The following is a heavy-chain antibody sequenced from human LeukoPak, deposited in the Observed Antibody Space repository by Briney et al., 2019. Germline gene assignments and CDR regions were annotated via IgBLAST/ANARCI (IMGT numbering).Heavy chain of an antibody. D-gene: IGHD6-19*01. CDR1: GFTFSSYA. CDR3: VKDSFPVGSGWYEFDP. CDR2: ISSNGGST. V-gene: IGHV3-64D*06. Sequence: PGGSLRLSCSASGFTFSSYAMHWVRQAPGKGLEYVSAISSNGGSTYYADSVKGRFTISRDNSKNTLYLQMSSLRAEDTAVYYRVKDSFPVGSGWYEFDPWGQGTLVTVSS. J-gene: IGHJ5*02.